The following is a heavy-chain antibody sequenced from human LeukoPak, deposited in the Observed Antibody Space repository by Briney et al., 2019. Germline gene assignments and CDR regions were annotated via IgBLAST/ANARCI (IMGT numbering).Heavy chain of an antibody. CDR3: ARGAPVSPGGDY. CDR1: GYTFTSYD. CDR2: MNPNSGNT. D-gene: IGHD1-26*01. J-gene: IGHJ4*02. Sequence: GASVKVSCKASGYTFTSYDINWVRQATGQGLEWMGWMNPNSGNTGYAQKFQGRVTMTRNTSTSTAYMELSSLRSEDTAVYYCARGAPVSPGGDYWGQGTLVTVSS. V-gene: IGHV1-8*01.